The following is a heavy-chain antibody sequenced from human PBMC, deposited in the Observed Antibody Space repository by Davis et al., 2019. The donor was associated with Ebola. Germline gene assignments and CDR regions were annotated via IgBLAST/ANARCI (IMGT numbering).Heavy chain of an antibody. CDR1: GGSISSYY. Sequence: SETLSLTCTVSGGSISSYYWSWIRQPPGKGLEWIGYIYYSGSTNYNPSLKSRVTISVDTSKNQFSLKLSSVTDADTAVYYCARVTGAVLFTVIRSYWYFDLWGRGTLVTVSS. CDR2: IYYSGST. CDR3: ARVTGAVLFTVIRSYWYFDL. V-gene: IGHV4-59*01. D-gene: IGHD1-20*01. J-gene: IGHJ2*01.